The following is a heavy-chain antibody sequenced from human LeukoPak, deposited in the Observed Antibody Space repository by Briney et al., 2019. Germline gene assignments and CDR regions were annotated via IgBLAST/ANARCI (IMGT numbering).Heavy chain of an antibody. CDR3: ARHREKVVAALFPEGLSFDP. CDR1: GSSFTSYW. D-gene: IGHD2-15*01. CDR2: IYPGDSDT. J-gene: IGHJ5*02. Sequence: GESLKISCKGSGSSFTSYWIGWVRQMPGKGLEWMGIIYPGDSDTRYSPSFQGQVTISADKSISTAYLQWSSLKASDTAMYYCARHREKVVAALFPEGLSFDPWGQGTLVTVSS. V-gene: IGHV5-51*01.